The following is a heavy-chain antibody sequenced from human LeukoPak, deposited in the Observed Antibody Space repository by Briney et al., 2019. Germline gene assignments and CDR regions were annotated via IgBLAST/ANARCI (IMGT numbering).Heavy chain of an antibody. Sequence: GGSLRLSCAASGFTFSSYGMHWVRQAPGKGLEWVAVISYDGSNKYYADSVKGRFTISRDNSKNTQYLQMNSLRAEDTAVYYCAKDLQRAYYYGSGRLGNWFDPWGLGTLVTVSS. CDR2: ISYDGSNK. D-gene: IGHD3-10*01. J-gene: IGHJ5*02. V-gene: IGHV3-30*18. CDR1: GFTFSSYG. CDR3: AKDLQRAYYYGSGRLGNWFDP.